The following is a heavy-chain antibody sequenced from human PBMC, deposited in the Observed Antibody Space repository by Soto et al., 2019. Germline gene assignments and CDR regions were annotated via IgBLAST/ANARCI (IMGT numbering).Heavy chain of an antibody. V-gene: IGHV4-31*03. CDR3: SRGCRGGDCYSIDY. CDR1: GGSISSGGYY. J-gene: IGHJ4*02. CDR2: IYYSGST. Sequence: SETLSLTCTVSGGSISSGGYYWSWIRQHPGKGLEWIGYIYYSGSTYYNPSLKSRVTISVDTSKNQFSLKLSSVTAADTAVYYCSRGCRGGDCYSIDYWGQGTLVTVSS. D-gene: IGHD2-21*02.